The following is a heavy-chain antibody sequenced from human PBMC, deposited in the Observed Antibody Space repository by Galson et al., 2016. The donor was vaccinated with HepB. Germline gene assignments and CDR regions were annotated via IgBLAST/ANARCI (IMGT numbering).Heavy chain of an antibody. CDR2: IYHTGST. Sequence: TLSLTCAVSGGSISSDGYSWRWIRLSPGKGLEWIGYIYHTGSTHSNPAPKRRATISVDTSKNPFPLNLGSVTAADTAVYFCARAPYYYDSRTYYFDYWGPGTLVTVSS. CDR3: ARAPYYYDSRTYYFDY. J-gene: IGHJ4*02. CDR1: GGSISSDGYS. V-gene: IGHV4-30-2*06. D-gene: IGHD3-22*01.